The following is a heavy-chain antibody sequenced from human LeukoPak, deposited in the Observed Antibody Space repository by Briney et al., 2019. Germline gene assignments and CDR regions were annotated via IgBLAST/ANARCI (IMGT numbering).Heavy chain of an antibody. CDR1: GGSISSSNYY. Sequence: KTSETLSLTRTVSGGSISSSNYYWGWIRQPPGKGLEWIGTIYYSGSTFYNPSLKSRVTISVDTSKNQFSLTLSSVTAADTAVYYCAKLGYFDPVDYWGQGTLVTVSS. D-gene: IGHD3-9*01. V-gene: IGHV4-39*07. CDR3: AKLGYFDPVDY. J-gene: IGHJ4*02. CDR2: IYYSGST.